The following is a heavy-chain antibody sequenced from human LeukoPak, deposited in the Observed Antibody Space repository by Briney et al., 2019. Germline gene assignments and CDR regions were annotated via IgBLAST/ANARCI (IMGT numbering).Heavy chain of an antibody. J-gene: IGHJ4*02. CDR3: ARRLVAGTGFGY. V-gene: IGHV4-34*01. Sequence: SETLSLTCAVYGGSFSGYYWSWIRQPPGKGLEWIGEINHSGSTNYNPSLKSRVTISVDTSKNQFSLKLSSVTAADTAVYYCARRLVAGTGFGYWGQGTLVTVSS. CDR1: GGSFSGYY. CDR2: INHSGST. D-gene: IGHD6-19*01.